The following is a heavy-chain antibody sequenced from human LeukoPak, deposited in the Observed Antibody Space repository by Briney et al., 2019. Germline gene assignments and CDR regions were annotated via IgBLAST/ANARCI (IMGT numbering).Heavy chain of an antibody. J-gene: IGHJ4*02. CDR2: ISSSGSTL. D-gene: IGHD4-17*01. V-gene: IGHV3-48*03. Sequence: PGGSLRLSCAASGFTFSSYEMNWVRQAPGKGLEWVSYISSSGSTLYYADSVKGRFTISRDNAKNSLYLQMNSLRAEDTAVYYCARVRSATTVDYWGQGTLVTVSS. CDR3: ARVRSATTVDY. CDR1: GFTFSSYE.